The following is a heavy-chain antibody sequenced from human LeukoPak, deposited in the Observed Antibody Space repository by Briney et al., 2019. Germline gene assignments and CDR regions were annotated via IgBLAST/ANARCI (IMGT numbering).Heavy chain of an antibody. Sequence: ASVKVSCKASGYTFTSYYMHWVRQAPGQGLEWVGIINPSGGSTSYAQKFQGRVTMTRDTSTSTVYMELSSVRSEDTAVYYCARCNVDCQAFDIWGQGTMVTVSS. J-gene: IGHJ3*02. CDR1: GYTFTSYY. V-gene: IGHV1-46*01. D-gene: IGHD2-21*02. CDR3: ARCNVDCQAFDI. CDR2: INPSGGST.